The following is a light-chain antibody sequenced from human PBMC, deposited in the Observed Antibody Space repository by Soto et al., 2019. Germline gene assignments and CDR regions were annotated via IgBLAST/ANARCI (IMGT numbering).Light chain of an antibody. CDR1: SSNIGSNY. Sequence: QAVVTQPPSASGTPGQRVSISCSGSSSNIGSNYVYWYQKLPGAAPKLLIYSINERPSGVPDRFSGSKSGTSASLAISGLRSEDEADYYCATWDDSLSGVLFGGGTKLTVL. CDR3: ATWDDSLSGVL. J-gene: IGLJ2*01. CDR2: SIN. V-gene: IGLV1-47*02.